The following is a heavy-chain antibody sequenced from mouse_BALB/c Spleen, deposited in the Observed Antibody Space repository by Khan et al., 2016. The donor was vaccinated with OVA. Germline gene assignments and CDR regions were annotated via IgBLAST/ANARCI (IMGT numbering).Heavy chain of an antibody. CDR1: GFTFSSYG. CDR2: INSNGGST. V-gene: IGHV5-6-3*01. CDR3: ARMARTIN. J-gene: IGHJ2*01. Sequence: EVKLVESGGGLVQPGGSLKLSCAASGFTFSSYGMSWVRQTPDKRLELVATINSNGGSTYYPASVKGRFTISRDNAKNNLYLQMSSLKSEDTAMYYCARMARTINWGQGTTLTVSS.